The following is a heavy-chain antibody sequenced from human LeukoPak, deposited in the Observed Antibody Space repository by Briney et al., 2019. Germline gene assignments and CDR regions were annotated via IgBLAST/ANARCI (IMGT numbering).Heavy chain of an antibody. CDR3: AARSIHDAFDI. CDR1: GFTVSSNY. CDR2: IYSGGST. Sequence: PGGSLRLSCAASGFTVSSNYMGWVRQAPGKGLEWVSVIYSGGSTYYADSVKGRFTISRDNSKNTLYLQMNSLRAEDTAVYYCAARSIHDAFDIWGQGTMVTVSS. J-gene: IGHJ3*02. D-gene: IGHD3-3*02. V-gene: IGHV3-53*01.